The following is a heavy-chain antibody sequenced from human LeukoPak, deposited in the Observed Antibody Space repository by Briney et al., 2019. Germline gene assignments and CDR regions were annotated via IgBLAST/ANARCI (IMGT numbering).Heavy chain of an antibody. CDR3: ARDRWYCSGGSCYVNYFDY. CDR1: GFTFSSYW. CDR2: IKQDGSEK. J-gene: IGHJ4*02. D-gene: IGHD2-15*01. V-gene: IGHV3-7*03. Sequence: GGSLRLSCAASGFTFSSYWMSWVRQAPGKGLEWVANIKQDGSEKYYVDSVKGRFTISRGNAKNSLYLQMNSLRAEDTAVYYCARDRWYCSGGSCYVNYFDYWGQGTLVTVSS.